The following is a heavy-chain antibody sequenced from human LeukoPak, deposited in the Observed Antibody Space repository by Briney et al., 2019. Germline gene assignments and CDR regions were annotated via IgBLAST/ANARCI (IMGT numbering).Heavy chain of an antibody. J-gene: IGHJ6*03. V-gene: IGHV3-7*01. Sequence: GGSLRLSCAASGFTFRSYWMSWVRQAPGKGLEWVANIKQDGSEKYYVDSVKGRFTISRDNAKNSLYLQMNSLRAEDAAVYYCARDDYDFWSGYVAYYYYYMDVWGKGTTVTVSS. D-gene: IGHD3-3*01. CDR3: ARDDYDFWSGYVAYYYYYMDV. CDR2: IKQDGSEK. CDR1: GFTFRSYW.